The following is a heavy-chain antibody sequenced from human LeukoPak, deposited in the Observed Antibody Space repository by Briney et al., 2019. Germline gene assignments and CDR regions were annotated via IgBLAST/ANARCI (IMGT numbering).Heavy chain of an antibody. J-gene: IGHJ4*02. D-gene: IGHD3-3*01. CDR2: IWYDGSKK. CDR1: GFTFSDYY. Sequence: GGSLRLSCAASGFTFSDYYMTWIRQAPGKGLEWVAVIWYDGSKKLYADSVKGRFTISRDDSKDTLYLQMNSLRDEDTAIYYCAREASGYYPDFWGQGTLVTVSS. V-gene: IGHV3-33*08. CDR3: AREASGYYPDF.